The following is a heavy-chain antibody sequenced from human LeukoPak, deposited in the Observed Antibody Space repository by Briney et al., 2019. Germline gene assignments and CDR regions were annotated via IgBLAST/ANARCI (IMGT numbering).Heavy chain of an antibody. CDR2: IVVGSGNT. CDR1: GFTFIPSA. V-gene: IGHV1-58*02. D-gene: IGHD3-10*01. CDR3: AREGRLRGSARGNYMDV. J-gene: IGHJ6*03. Sequence: SVKVSCKASGFTFIPSAMEWVRQARGQRLEWIGWIVVGSGNTNYAQEFQERVTITRDMSTNTAYMELSSLRSEDTAVYYCAREGRLRGSARGNYMDVWGKGTTVIISS.